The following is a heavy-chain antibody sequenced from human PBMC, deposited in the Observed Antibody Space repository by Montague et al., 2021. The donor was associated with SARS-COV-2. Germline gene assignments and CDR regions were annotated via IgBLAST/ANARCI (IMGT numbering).Heavy chain of an antibody. D-gene: IGHD3-10*01. J-gene: IGHJ6*02. CDR1: GFTFSRHE. CDR2: ITSDVGII. CDR3: ATLARGLFDHGMDV. Sequence: SLRLSCAASGFTFSRHEVNWVRQAPGKGLEWVSYITSDVGIIYXXXFXXGRFTISRDNAKNSLYLHLNSLRVGATAVYYCATLARGLFDHGMDVWGQGTTVTVSS. V-gene: IGHV3-48*03.